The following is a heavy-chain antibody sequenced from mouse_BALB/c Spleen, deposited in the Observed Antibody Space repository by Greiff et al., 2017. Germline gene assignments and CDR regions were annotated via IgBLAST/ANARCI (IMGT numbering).Heavy chain of an antibody. CDR3: ARWRDYYGSSPLDFDY. V-gene: IGHV1S81*02. J-gene: IGHJ2*01. CDR1: GYTFTSYW. CDR2: INPSNGRT. D-gene: IGHD1-1*01. Sequence: VQLQQPGAELVKPGASVKLSCKASGYTFTSYWMHWVKQRPGQGLEWIGEINPSNGRTNYNEKFKSKATLTVDKSSSTAYMQLSSLTSEDSAVYYCARWRDYYGSSPLDFDYWGQGTTLTVSA.